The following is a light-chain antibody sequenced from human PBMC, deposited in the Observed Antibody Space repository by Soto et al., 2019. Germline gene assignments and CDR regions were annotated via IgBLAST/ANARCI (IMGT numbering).Light chain of an antibody. CDR2: DAS. J-gene: IGKJ4*01. Sequence: DIQMTQSPSSVSASVGDRVTITCRASQSISSSLAWYQQKAGKAPKVLIYDASNLERGVPSRFSGSGSGTEFTLTISSLQPDDFATYYCQQYNSFSLTFGGGTKVDIK. CDR3: QQYNSFSLT. V-gene: IGKV1-5*01. CDR1: QSISSS.